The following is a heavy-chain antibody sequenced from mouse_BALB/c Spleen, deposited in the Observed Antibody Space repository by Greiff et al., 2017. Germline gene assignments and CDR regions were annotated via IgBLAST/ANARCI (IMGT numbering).Heavy chain of an antibody. CDR1: GYSFTSYW. J-gene: IGHJ4*01. Sequence: QVQLQQSGPQLVRPGASVKISCKASGYSFTSYWMHWVKQRPGQGLEWIGMIDPSDSETRLNQKFKDKATLTVDKSSSTAYMQLSSPTSEGSAVYYCARRDYYGNYYAMDYWGQGTSVTVSS. CDR3: ARRDYYGNYYAMDY. CDR2: IDPSDSET. V-gene: IGHV1S127*01. D-gene: IGHD2-1*01.